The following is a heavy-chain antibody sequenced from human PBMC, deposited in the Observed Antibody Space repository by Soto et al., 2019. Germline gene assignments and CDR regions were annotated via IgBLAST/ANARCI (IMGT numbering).Heavy chain of an antibody. D-gene: IGHD2-21*02. CDR2: TRNSGNT. CDR1: GGSMSNYY. J-gene: IGHJ5*02. V-gene: IGHV4-59*01. CDR3: AGRQEEAVTAAEGNWFDP. Sequence: SETLSLTCTVSGGSMSNYYWNWIRQPPGGGLEWIGRTRNSGNTVYNPSLKGRLTVSLDTSRHQLSLKLTSVNAADTAVYYCAGRQEEAVTAAEGNWFDPWGQGTLVTVSS.